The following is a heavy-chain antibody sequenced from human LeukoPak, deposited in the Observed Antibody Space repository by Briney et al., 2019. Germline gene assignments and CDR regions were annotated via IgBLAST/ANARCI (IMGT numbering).Heavy chain of an antibody. V-gene: IGHV3-48*04. CDR3: ARDRGWRSYFDY. CDR1: GVTFSSYG. Sequence: PGGSLRLSCAASGVTFSSYGMHWVRQAPGKGLEWVSYISSSGYIIFYADSVKGRFTISRDNAKNSLYLQMNSLRAEDTAVYYCARDRGWRSYFDYWGQGTLVTVSS. J-gene: IGHJ4*02. D-gene: IGHD3-10*01. CDR2: ISSSGYII.